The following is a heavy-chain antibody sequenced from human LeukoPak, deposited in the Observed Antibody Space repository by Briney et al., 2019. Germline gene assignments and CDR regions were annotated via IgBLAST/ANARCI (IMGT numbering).Heavy chain of an antibody. CDR1: GLTFSSYE. D-gene: IGHD1-1*01. CDR2: ISSSGSTI. V-gene: IGHV3-48*03. Sequence: SGGSLRLSCAASGLTFSSYEMNWVRQAPGNRLEWVSYISSSGSTIYYADSVKGRFTISRDNAKNSLYLQMNSLRAEDTAVYYCARESLGTDYWGQGTLVTVSS. CDR3: ARESLGTDY. J-gene: IGHJ4*02.